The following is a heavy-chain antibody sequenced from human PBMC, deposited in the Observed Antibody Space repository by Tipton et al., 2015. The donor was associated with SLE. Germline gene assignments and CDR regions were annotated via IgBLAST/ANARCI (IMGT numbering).Heavy chain of an antibody. CDR1: GFTFSTYA. V-gene: IGHV3-30*04. Sequence: QLVQSGGGVVQPGRSLRLSCAASGFTFSTYAMHWVRQAPGKGLEWVAVISYDGSNKYYADSVKGRFTISRDNSKNTLYLQMNSLRADDTAAYYCATQLGMDAFHIWGQGTLVTVSS. J-gene: IGHJ3*02. D-gene: IGHD7-27*01. CDR3: ATQLGMDAFHI. CDR2: ISYDGSNK.